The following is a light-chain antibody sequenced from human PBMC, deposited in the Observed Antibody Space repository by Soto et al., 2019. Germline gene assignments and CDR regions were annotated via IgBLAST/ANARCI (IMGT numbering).Light chain of an antibody. CDR3: QHLNSYPIT. CDR1: QGVSSH. V-gene: IGKV1-9*01. Sequence: IQLTQFPSSLSAAVGDRVTITCRASQGVSSHLAWHQQKPGKAPKLLIYEVSTLQSGVPSRFSGSGSGTDFTLTISSLQPEDFATYYCQHLNSYPITFGQGTRLEIK. J-gene: IGKJ5*01. CDR2: EVS.